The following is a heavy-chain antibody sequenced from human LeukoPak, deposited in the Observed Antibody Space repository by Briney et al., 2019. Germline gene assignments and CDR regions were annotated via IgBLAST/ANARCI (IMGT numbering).Heavy chain of an antibody. CDR3: ARGSFGVVIRYYYYYYYMDV. J-gene: IGHJ6*03. Sequence: GGSLRLSCAASGFTFSSYWMSWVRQAPGKGLERVANIKQDGSEKYYVDSVKGRFTISRDNAKNSLYLQMNSLRAEDTAVYYCARGSFGVVIRYYYYYYYMDVWGKGTTVTVSS. CDR1: GFTFSSYW. D-gene: IGHD3-3*01. V-gene: IGHV3-7*01. CDR2: IKQDGSEK.